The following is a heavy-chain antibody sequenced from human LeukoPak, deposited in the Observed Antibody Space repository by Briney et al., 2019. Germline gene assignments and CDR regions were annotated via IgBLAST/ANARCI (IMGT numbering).Heavy chain of an antibody. J-gene: IGHJ4*02. CDR2: FYPGDSDT. V-gene: IGHV5-51*01. D-gene: IGHD1-1*01. CDR3: ARSTGYAFSYIDF. Sequence: KPGESLRISCKASGYSFTSYWIDWVRQVPGKGLEWMGIFYPGDSDTRYNPSFQGQVTISVDKSIATAYLQWSSLKASDTAIYYCARSTGYAFSYIDFWAQGTLVTVSS. CDR1: GYSFTSYW.